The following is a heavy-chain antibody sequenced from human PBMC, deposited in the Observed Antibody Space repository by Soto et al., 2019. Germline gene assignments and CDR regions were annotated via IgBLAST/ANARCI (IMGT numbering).Heavy chain of an antibody. J-gene: IGHJ5*02. V-gene: IGHV1-18*01. D-gene: IGHD3-10*01. CDR3: ARGVGSGTYYNQYNWFDP. CDR2: INTYNGNT. CDR1: GYTFTNYG. Sequence: ASVKVSCKASGYTFTNYGISWVRQAPGQGLEWMGWINTYNGNTNHAQKLQGRVTMTTDTSTSTAYMELRSLRSDDTAVYYCARGVGSGTYYNQYNWFDPWGQGPLVTVSS.